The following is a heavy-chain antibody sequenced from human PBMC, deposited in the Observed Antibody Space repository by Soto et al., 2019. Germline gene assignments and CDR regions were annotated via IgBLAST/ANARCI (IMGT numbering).Heavy chain of an antibody. CDR3: ASGYSGYDYRVDY. V-gene: IGHV4-4*02. J-gene: IGHJ4*02. Sequence: QVQLQESGPGLVKPSGTLSLTCAVSGGSISSTNWWAWVRQPPGKGVEWIGEIYPSGSTEYNPSLKSRVLISVDKSKNQFSLKLTSVSAADTAMYYCASGYSGYDYRVDYWGQGTLVTVSS. D-gene: IGHD5-12*01. CDR2: IYPSGST. CDR1: GGSISSTNW.